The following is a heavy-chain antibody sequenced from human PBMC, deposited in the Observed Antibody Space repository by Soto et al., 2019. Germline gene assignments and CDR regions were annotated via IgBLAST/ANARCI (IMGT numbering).Heavy chain of an antibody. J-gene: IGHJ3*02. CDR3: ARGYDFWSGYYSPLHAFDI. CDR1: GYTFTSCD. D-gene: IGHD3-3*01. V-gene: IGHV1-8*01. CDR2: MNPNSGNT. Sequence: GASVKVSCKASGYTFTSCDINWVRQATGQGLERMGWMNPNSGNTGYAQKFQGRVTMTRNTSISTAYMELSSLRSEDTAVYYCARGYDFWSGYYSPLHAFDIWGQGTMVTVSS.